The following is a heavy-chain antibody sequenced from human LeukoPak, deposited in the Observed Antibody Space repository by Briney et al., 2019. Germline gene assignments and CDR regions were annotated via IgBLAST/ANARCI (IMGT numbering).Heavy chain of an antibody. CDR1: GFTFSDYY. D-gene: IGHD5-12*01. V-gene: IGHV3-23*01. CDR3: ARDIVVYIVASVLVY. Sequence: GGSLRLSCAASGFTFSDYYMSWIRQAPEKGLEWVSVISASGGTTYYADSVKGRFTISSDNSKNTLYLQMNSLRAEDTAVYYCARDIVVYIVASVLVYWGQGTLVTVSS. J-gene: IGHJ4*02. CDR2: ISASGGTT.